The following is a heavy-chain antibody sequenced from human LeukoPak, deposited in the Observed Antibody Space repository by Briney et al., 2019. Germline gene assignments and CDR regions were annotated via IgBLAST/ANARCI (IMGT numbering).Heavy chain of an antibody. D-gene: IGHD2-15*01. V-gene: IGHV3-23*01. Sequence: GGSLRLSCTASGCTFSSYAMNWVRQAPGKGLEWVSGISGNGGSTHYADSVKGRFTISRDNSKSTLYLQMNSLRAEDTAVYYCAKDWALRTVSCYDYWGQGTLVTVSS. CDR3: AKDWALRTVSCYDY. J-gene: IGHJ4*02. CDR2: ISGNGGST. CDR1: GCTFSSYA.